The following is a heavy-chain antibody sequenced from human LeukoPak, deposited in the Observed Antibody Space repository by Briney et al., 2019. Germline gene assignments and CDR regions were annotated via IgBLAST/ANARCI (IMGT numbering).Heavy chain of an antibody. CDR3: VRGSSDYSNFYFMDV. V-gene: IGHV1-2*02. J-gene: IGHJ6*03. CDR2: INPNSGGT. CDR1: GYIFTNYY. D-gene: IGHD4-11*01. Sequence: ASVKVSCKTSGYIFTNYYIHWVRRAPGQGLEGMGWINPNSGGTKFAQKFQGRVTMTTDTSIRTGYVELSRLGSDDTAVYYCVRGSSDYSNFYFMDVWGEGTTVTVSS.